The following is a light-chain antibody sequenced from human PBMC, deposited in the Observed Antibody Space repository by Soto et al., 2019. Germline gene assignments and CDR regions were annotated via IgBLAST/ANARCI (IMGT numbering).Light chain of an antibody. V-gene: IGKV3-20*01. Sequence: EIVLTQSPGTLSLSPGEGATLSCRASQTISNNYLAWYQHKPGQAPRLLIYAASTRATGIPDRFSGRGSGADFTLTVNRLEPEDFAVYYCQQYGTSPRTFGQGTKVEI. J-gene: IGKJ1*01. CDR2: AAS. CDR3: QQYGTSPRT. CDR1: QTISNNY.